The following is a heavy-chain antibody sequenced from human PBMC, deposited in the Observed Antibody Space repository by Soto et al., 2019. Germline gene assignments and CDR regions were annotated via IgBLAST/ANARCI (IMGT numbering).Heavy chain of an antibody. CDR3: AKGLSEWLLVRSPVDY. D-gene: IGHD3-3*01. Sequence: GGSLRLSCAASGFTFSSYGMHWVRQAPGKGLEWVAVISYDGSNKYYADSVKGRFTISRDNSKNTLYLQMNSLRAEDTAVYYCAKGLSEWLLVRSPVDYWGQGTLVTVSS. CDR1: GFTFSSYG. CDR2: ISYDGSNK. J-gene: IGHJ4*02. V-gene: IGHV3-30*18.